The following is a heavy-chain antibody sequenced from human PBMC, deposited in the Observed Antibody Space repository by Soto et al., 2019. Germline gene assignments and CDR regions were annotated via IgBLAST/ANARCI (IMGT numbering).Heavy chain of an antibody. CDR3: ARRIEMTTMKTGMDV. J-gene: IGHJ6*02. CDR1: GYSITSVHY. Sequence: PSETLSLTCDVYGYSITSVHYWGWIRQPPGKGLEWIGIIHHSGSTYYSPSLKSRVTISIDTSRNRFSLKVTSVTAADTAVYYCARRIEMTTMKTGMDVWGQGTTVTVSS. V-gene: IGHV4-38-2*01. CDR2: IHHSGST.